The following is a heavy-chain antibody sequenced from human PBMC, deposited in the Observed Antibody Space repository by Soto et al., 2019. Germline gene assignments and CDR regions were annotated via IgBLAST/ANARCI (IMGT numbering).Heavy chain of an antibody. Sequence: EVQLVESGGGLVQPGGSLRLSCAASGFTFSSYETNWVRQAPGKGLEWVSYISSSGSTIYYADSVKGRFTISRDNAKNSLYLQMNSLRAEDTAVYYCATTLRFGFDYWGQGTLVTVSS. D-gene: IGHD3-10*01. J-gene: IGHJ4*02. CDR3: ATTLRFGFDY. CDR1: GFTFSSYE. CDR2: ISSSGSTI. V-gene: IGHV3-48*03.